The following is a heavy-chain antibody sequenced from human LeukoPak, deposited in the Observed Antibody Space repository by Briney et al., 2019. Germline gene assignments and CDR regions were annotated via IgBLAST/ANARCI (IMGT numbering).Heavy chain of an antibody. CDR3: AALGDSIY. CDR2: IWYDGSNQ. D-gene: IGHD1-26*01. CDR1: GFTFSNHG. J-gene: IGHJ4*02. V-gene: IGHV3-33*01. Sequence: GGSLRLSCAASGFTFSNHGMHWVRQAPGKGLEWVAVIWYDGSNQYYADSVKGRFTISRDNSKNMVYLQMNSLRAGDTAVYFCAALGDSIYWGQGTLVTVSS.